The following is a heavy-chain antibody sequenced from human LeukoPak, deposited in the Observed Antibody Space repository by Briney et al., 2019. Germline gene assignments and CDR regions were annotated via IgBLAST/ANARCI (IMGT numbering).Heavy chain of an antibody. D-gene: IGHD3-9*01. CDR1: GYPFTSYG. J-gene: IGHJ3*02. V-gene: IGHV1-18*01. CDR2: ISAYNGNT. CDR3: ARDRLRYFDWLPLSTVDHAFDI. Sequence: ASVKVSCKTSGYPFTSYGLSWVRQAPGQGLEWMGWISAYNGNTNYAQKLQGRVTMTTDTSTSTAYMELRSLRSDDTAVYYCARDRLRYFDWLPLSTVDHAFDIWGQGTMVTVSS.